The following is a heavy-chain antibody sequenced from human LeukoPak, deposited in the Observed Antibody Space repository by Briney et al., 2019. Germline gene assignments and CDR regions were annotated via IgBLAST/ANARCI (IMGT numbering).Heavy chain of an antibody. J-gene: IGHJ4*02. CDR3: ARRRAVAGVYYFDY. CDR1: GYSFTSYW. Sequence: GESLKISCKGSGYSFTSYWIAWVRQMPGKGLEWMGIIYPGDSATRYSPSFQGQVTISADKSISTAYLQWSSLQASDTVMYYCARRRAVAGVYYFDYWGQGTLVTVSS. D-gene: IGHD6-19*01. CDR2: IYPGDSAT. V-gene: IGHV5-51*01.